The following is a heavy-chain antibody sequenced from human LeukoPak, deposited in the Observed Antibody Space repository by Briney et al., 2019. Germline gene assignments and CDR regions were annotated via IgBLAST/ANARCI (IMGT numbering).Heavy chain of an antibody. J-gene: IGHJ4*02. CDR3: AKALEQETVIALDS. D-gene: IGHD6-13*01. CDR1: GFTFSTYA. V-gene: IGHV3-23*01. CDR2: ISGSGGST. Sequence: GGSLRLSFAASGFTFSTYAMSWVRQSPGKGLELVSAISGSGGSTYYADSVKGRFTISRDNSKNTLYLQMKRLRDEETSMYFCAKALEQETVIALDSWGQGTLVTVSS.